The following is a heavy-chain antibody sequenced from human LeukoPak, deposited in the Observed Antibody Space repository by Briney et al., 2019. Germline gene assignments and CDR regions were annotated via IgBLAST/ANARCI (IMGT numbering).Heavy chain of an antibody. D-gene: IGHD2-8*01. CDR3: AKDRCSNGIGCYYYYMDV. V-gene: IGHV3-30*02. Sequence: GGSLRHSCAASGFTFDDYGMHWVRQAPGKGLEWVAYVQYDGSNEQYAHSVKGRFRISRDSSKNTLYLQMDSLRADDTAVYFCAKDRCSNGIGCYYYYMDVWGKGTTVTIS. CDR1: GFTFDDYG. J-gene: IGHJ6*03. CDR2: VQYDGSNE.